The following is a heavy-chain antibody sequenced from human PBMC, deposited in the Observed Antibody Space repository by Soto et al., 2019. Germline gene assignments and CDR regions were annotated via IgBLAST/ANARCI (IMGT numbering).Heavy chain of an antibody. Sequence: GGSLRLSCATSGFTFTSYWMNWVRQSPGKGLVWVSLINPDGSTTTYADSVKGRFTISRDNAKNTVYLQMNSLSVEDTALYYCARDLRGSPDYWGQGTLVTVSS. D-gene: IGHD1-26*01. CDR2: INPDGSTT. CDR1: GFTFTSYW. CDR3: ARDLRGSPDY. J-gene: IGHJ4*02. V-gene: IGHV3-74*01.